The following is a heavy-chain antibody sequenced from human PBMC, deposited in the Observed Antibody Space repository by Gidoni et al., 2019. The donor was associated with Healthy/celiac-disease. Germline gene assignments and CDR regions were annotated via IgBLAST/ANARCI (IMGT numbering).Heavy chain of an antibody. D-gene: IGHD2-2*01. CDR3: ALSSTSYYYYGMDV. V-gene: IGHV4-39*01. Sequence: QLQLQESGPGLVKPSETLSLTCTVSGGSISSSSYYWGWIRQPPGKGLEWIGSIYYSGSTYYNPSLKSRVTISVDTSKNQFSLKLSSVTAADTAVYYCALSSTSYYYYGMDVWGQGTTVTVSS. CDR2: IYYSGST. CDR1: GGSISSSSYY. J-gene: IGHJ6*02.